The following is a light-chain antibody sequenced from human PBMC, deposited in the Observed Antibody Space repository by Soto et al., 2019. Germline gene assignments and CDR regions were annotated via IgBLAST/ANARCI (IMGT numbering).Light chain of an antibody. V-gene: IGKV3-15*01. J-gene: IGKJ5*01. CDR3: QQYNNWHLIT. Sequence: ETLMTQSPCTLAVSLGERATLSCGASQSVSIQLAWYQQKPGQAPRLLIYGASSRATGIPASFSGSGSGTEFTLTISSLQYEDFAAYYCQQYNNWHLITFGQGTRLEIK. CDR1: QSVSIQ. CDR2: GAS.